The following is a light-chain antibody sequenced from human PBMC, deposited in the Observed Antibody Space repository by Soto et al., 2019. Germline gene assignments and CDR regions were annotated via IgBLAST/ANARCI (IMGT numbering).Light chain of an antibody. J-gene: IGKJ4*01. Sequence: DIQMTQSPASLSASVGDRVTITCRASQNINIYLNWYQQRAGKAPRLLIYAASKLQSGVPSRSSGGTSGTDFTLTINSLQPEDFATYYCQQTDSAPSFGGGTKVDIK. CDR3: QQTDSAPS. V-gene: IGKV1-39*01. CDR1: QNINIY. CDR2: AAS.